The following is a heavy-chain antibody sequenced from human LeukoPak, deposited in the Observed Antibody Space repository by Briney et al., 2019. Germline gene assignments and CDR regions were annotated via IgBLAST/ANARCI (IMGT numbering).Heavy chain of an antibody. CDR2: ISAYNGNT. V-gene: IGHV1-18*01. D-gene: IGHD2-2*01. CDR1: GGTFSSYA. CDR3: ARVESDIVVVPADY. J-gene: IGHJ4*02. Sequence: ASVKVSCKASGGTFSSYAISWVRQAPGQGLEWMGWISAYNGNTNYAQKLQGRVTMTTDTSTSTAYMELRSLRSDDTAVYYCARVESDIVVVPADYWGQGTLVTVSS.